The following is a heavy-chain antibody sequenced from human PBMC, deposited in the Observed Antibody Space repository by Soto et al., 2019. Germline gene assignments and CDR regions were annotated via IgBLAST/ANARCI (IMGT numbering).Heavy chain of an antibody. CDR3: AKDGYYDYIWGSYSILAYFDY. Sequence: GGSLRLSCAASGFTFSSYAMSWVRQAPGKGLEWVSAISGSGGSTYYADSVKGRFTSSRDNSKNTLYLQMNSLRAEDTAVYYCAKDGYYDYIWGSYSILAYFDYWGQGTLVTVSS. V-gene: IGHV3-23*01. CDR2: ISGSGGST. CDR1: GFTFSSYA. J-gene: IGHJ4*02. D-gene: IGHD3-16*01.